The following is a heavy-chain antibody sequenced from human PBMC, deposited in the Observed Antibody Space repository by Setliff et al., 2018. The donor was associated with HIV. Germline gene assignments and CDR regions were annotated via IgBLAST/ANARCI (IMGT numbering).Heavy chain of an antibody. CDR1: GYTFIDYN. D-gene: IGHD2-15*01. J-gene: IGHJ4*02. V-gene: IGHV1-2*02. CDR3: ARALDSSADIEGYFDF. CDR2: INPNSGGT. Sequence: ASVKVSCKASGYTFIDYNMHWVRQAPGQGLEWMGWINPNSGGTNYAQKFQGRVIMTRDTSISTAYMELSRLRSDDTAVYYCARALDSSADIEGYFDFWGQGMLVTVSS.